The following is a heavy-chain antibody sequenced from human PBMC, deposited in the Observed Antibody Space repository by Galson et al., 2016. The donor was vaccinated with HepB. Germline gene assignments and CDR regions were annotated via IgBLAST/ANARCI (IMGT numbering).Heavy chain of an antibody. CDR2: IWFDGSIQ. CDR1: GFIFSNYG. V-gene: IGHV3-33*01. J-gene: IGHJ4*02. CDR3: ARVNGTGWPVFDN. Sequence: SLRLSCAASGFIFSNYGMHWVRQAPGKGLEWVAVIWFDGSIQYYADSVKGRFTISRDNSNNMLSLQMDSLRGEDTAIYYCARVNGTGWPVFDNWGQGTLSPSPQ. D-gene: IGHD6-19*01.